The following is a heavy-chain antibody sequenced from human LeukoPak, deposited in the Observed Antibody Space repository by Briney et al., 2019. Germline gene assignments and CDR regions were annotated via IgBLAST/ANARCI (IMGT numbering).Heavy chain of an antibody. CDR3: ATEGHEAGTWFDP. Sequence: GESLKISCKGSGYSFTSYWITWVRQMPGKGLEWMGRIDPSDSYTNYSPSFQGHVTISADKSISTAYLQWSSLKASDTAMYYCATEGHEAGTWFDPWGQGTLVTVSS. CDR2: IDPSDSYT. CDR1: GYSFTSYW. V-gene: IGHV5-10-1*01. J-gene: IGHJ5*02. D-gene: IGHD6-19*01.